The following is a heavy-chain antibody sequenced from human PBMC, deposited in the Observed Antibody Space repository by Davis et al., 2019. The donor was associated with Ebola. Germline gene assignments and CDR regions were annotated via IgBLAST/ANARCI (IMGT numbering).Heavy chain of an antibody. CDR2: ISGSGGST. CDR1: GFTFSTYA. V-gene: IGHV3-23*01. CDR3: ATADGRGPYYYYGMDV. D-gene: IGHD5-12*01. Sequence: GESLKISCAASGFTFSTYAMSWVRQAPGKGLEWVSGISGSGGSTYYADSVKGRFTISRDNSKNTLYLQMNSLRAEDTAVYYVATADGRGPYYYYGMDVWGQGTTVTVSS. J-gene: IGHJ6*02.